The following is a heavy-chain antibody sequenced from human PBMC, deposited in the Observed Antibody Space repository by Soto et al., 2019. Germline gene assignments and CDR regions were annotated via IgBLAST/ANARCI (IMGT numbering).Heavy chain of an antibody. Sequence: TSETLSLTCAVSGGPITSDNWYNWVRQTPGKGLEWIGEVNHIGASNYSPSLKSRVTISLDKSKNQFSLSMTSVTAADTAMYYCTKDYIGADAFEIWGQGAMVTVSS. CDR1: GGPITSDNW. J-gene: IGHJ3*02. CDR2: VNHIGAS. D-gene: IGHD2-15*01. V-gene: IGHV4-4*02. CDR3: TKDYIGADAFEI.